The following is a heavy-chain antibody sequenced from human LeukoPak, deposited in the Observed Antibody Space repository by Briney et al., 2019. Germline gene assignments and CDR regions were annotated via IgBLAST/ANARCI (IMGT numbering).Heavy chain of an antibody. V-gene: IGHV3-64*01. Sequence: GGSLRLSCAASGFTFSSYAMHWVRQAPGKGLEYVSAISSNGGSTYYANSVKGRFTISRDNSKNTLYLQMNSLRAEDTAVYYCAKSGYQLLSDWFDPWGQGTLVTVSS. CDR3: AKSGYQLLSDWFDP. CDR2: ISSNGGST. CDR1: GFTFSSYA. J-gene: IGHJ5*02. D-gene: IGHD2-2*01.